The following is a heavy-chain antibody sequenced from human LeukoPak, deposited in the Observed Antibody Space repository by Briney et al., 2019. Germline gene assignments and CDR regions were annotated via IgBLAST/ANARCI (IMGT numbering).Heavy chain of an antibody. CDR3: AKGRGYGSQNLYFDY. CDR2: ISGSGGST. CDR1: GFTFSSYW. Sequence: PGGSLRLSCAASGFTFSSYWMSWVRQAPGKGLEWVSAISGSGGSTYYADSVKGRFTISRDNSKNTLYLQMNSLRAEDTAVYYCAKGRGYGSQNLYFDYWGQGTLVTVSS. J-gene: IGHJ4*02. D-gene: IGHD3-10*01. V-gene: IGHV3-23*01.